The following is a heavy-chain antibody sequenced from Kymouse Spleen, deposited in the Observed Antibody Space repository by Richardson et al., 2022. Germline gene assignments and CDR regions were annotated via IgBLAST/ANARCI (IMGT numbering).Heavy chain of an antibody. CDR3: AKDMGLTGYYYYYYGMDV. J-gene: IGHJ6*02. CDR2: ISWNSGSI. V-gene: IGHV3-9*01. Sequence: EVQLVESGGGLVQPGRSLRLSCAASGFTFDDYAMHWVRQAPGKGLEWVSGISWNSGSIGYADSVKGRFTISRDNAKNSLYLQMNSLRAEDTALYYCAKDMGLTGYYYYYYGMDVWGQGTTVTVSS. CDR1: GFTFDDYA. D-gene: IGHD3-9*01.